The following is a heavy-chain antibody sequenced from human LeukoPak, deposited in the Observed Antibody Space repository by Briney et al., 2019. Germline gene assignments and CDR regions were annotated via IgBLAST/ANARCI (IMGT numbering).Heavy chain of an antibody. CDR2: IYYSGST. CDR3: ATVGRRGQFVYYFDY. CDR1: GGSISSSSYY. D-gene: IGHD5-24*01. J-gene: IGHJ4*02. V-gene: IGHV4-39*07. Sequence: PSETLSLTCTVSGGSISSSSYYWGWIRQPPGKGLEWIGSIYYSGSTYYNPSLKSRVTISVDTSKNQFSLNLSSVTAADTAVYYCATVGRRGQFVYYFDYWGQGTLVTVSS.